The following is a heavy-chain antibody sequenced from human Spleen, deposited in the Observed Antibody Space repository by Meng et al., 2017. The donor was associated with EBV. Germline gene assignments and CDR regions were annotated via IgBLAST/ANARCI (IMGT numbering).Heavy chain of an antibody. CDR2: IHYLGNP. Sequence: QVQLHQWGAGLVKPSETLSLTCGVSGGSFSDFFWTWICQSPGKGLEWIGEIHYLGNPTYNPSLESRATISVDTSKKHFSLSLNSVTAADTGVYYCARMVSGSSLIAGLDPWGQGTLVTVSS. V-gene: IGHV4-34*01. CDR1: GGSFSDFF. D-gene: IGHD5-18*01. CDR3: ARMVSGSSLIAGLDP. J-gene: IGHJ5*02.